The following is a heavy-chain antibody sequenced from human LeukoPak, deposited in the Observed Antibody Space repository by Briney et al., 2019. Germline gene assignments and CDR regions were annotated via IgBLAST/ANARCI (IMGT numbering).Heavy chain of an antibody. V-gene: IGHV1-69*13. CDR3: ARDSLHYDFWSGYYWGGYYYYGMDV. J-gene: IGHJ6*02. Sequence: SVKVSCKASGGTFSSYAISWVRQAPGQGLEWVGGIIPIFGTANYAQKFQGRVTITADESTSTAYMELSSLRSEDTAVYYCARDSLHYDFWSGYYWGGYYYYGMDVWGQGTTVTVSS. CDR1: GGTFSSYA. CDR2: IIPIFGTA. D-gene: IGHD3-3*01.